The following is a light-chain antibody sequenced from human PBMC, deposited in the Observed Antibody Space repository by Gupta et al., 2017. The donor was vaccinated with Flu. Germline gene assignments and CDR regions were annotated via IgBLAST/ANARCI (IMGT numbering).Light chain of an antibody. V-gene: IGLV1-51*02. CDR1: SSNIGNNH. CDR3: GACDSSLTQVL. Sequence: NVTTSCSGSSSNIGNNHVSWYQQLPGTAPKLLIYDTSVRPSGAPNRFSGSKSGTSATLDITGLQAGDEADYYCGACDSSLTQVLFGGGTKMTV. J-gene: IGLJ3*02. CDR2: DTS.